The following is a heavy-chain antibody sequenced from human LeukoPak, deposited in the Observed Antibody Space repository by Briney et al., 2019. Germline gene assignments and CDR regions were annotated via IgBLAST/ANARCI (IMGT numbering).Heavy chain of an antibody. CDR1: GYSVTELS. CDR2: FDPEEAKM. Sequence: ASVRVSCKVSGYSVTELSMQWVRQAPGKGLGGLGGFDPEEAKMVYAQKFQGRVTMTEDTSTDTAYMELRGLTSEDTAVYYCATRSGDFWSGYVDWGQGTLVAVSS. D-gene: IGHD3-3*01. V-gene: IGHV1-24*01. CDR3: ATRSGDFWSGYVD. J-gene: IGHJ4*02.